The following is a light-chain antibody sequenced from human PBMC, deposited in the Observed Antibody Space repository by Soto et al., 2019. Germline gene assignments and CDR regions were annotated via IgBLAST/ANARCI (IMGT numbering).Light chain of an antibody. J-gene: IGKJ2*01. CDR1: QSVGSD. Sequence: EIVMTQSPTTLSVSPGESVTLSCRASQSVGSDLAWYQQIPGQAPRLLIYGAPTRATGIPARFSGSGSATEFTLTISSLQSEDFAVYYCQQYNNWPPYTFGQGTKLEIK. V-gene: IGKV3-15*01. CDR2: GAP. CDR3: QQYNNWPPYT.